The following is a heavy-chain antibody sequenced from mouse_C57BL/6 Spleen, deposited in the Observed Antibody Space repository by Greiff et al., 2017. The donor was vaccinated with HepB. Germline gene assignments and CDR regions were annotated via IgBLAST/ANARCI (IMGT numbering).Heavy chain of an antibody. D-gene: IGHD1-1*01. CDR2: IYPGSGST. CDR3: ARDYYGSSYRYFDV. J-gene: IGHJ1*03. Sequence: QVQLQQPGAELVKPGASVKMSCKASGYTFTSYWITWVKQRPGQGLEWIGDIYPGSGSTNYNEKLKSKATLTVDTSSSTAYMQLSSLTSEDSAFYCCARDYYGSSYRYFDVWGTGTTVTVAS. V-gene: IGHV1-55*01. CDR1: GYTFTSYW.